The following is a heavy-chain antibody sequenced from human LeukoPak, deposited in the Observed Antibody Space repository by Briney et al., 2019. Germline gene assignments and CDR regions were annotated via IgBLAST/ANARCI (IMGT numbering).Heavy chain of an antibody. V-gene: IGHV4-38-2*02. CDR2: IYHSGRT. CDR3: ARYLVTPYNWFDP. J-gene: IGHJ5*02. Sequence: SETLSLTCTVSGYSISSGYYWGWIRQPPGKGLEWIGSIYHSGRTFYNPSLKSRVTISVDTSKNQFSLKLSSVTAADTAVYYCARYLVTPYNWFDPWGQGTLVTVSS. CDR1: GYSISSGYY. D-gene: IGHD4-23*01.